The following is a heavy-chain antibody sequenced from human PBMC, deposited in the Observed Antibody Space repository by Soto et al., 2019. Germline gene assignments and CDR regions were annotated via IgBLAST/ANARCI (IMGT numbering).Heavy chain of an antibody. CDR3: ARDLWDIVVVPAAYDAFDI. CDR2: ISAYNGNT. D-gene: IGHD2-2*01. J-gene: IGHJ3*02. CDR1: GYTFTSYG. V-gene: IGHV1-18*01. Sequence: ASVKVSCKASGYTFTSYGISWVRQAPGQGLEWMGWISAYNGNTNYAQKLQGRVTMTTDTSTSTAYMELRSLRSDDTAVYYCARDLWDIVVVPAAYDAFDIWGQGTMVTVSS.